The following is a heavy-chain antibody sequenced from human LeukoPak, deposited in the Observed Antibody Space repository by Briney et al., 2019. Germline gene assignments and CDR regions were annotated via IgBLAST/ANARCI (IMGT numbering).Heavy chain of an antibody. Sequence: SGTLSLTCAVSGGSISSSNWWSWVRQPPGKGLEWIGEIYHSGSTNYNPSLKSRVTISVDKSKNQFSLKLSSVTAADTAVYYCARGDSSGWYGGGPEYDYWGQGTLVTVSS. V-gene: IGHV4-4*02. D-gene: IGHD6-19*01. CDR2: IYHSGST. CDR1: GGSISSSNW. CDR3: ARGDSSGWYGGGPEYDY. J-gene: IGHJ4*02.